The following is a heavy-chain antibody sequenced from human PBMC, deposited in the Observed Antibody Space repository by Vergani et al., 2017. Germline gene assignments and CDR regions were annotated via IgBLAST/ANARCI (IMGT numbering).Heavy chain of an antibody. CDR2: INWNGGST. V-gene: IGHV3-20*04. D-gene: IGHD5-18*01. Sequence: DVHLAESGGGFFQPGGSLRLSCSASGFTFDDYGMSWVRQAPGKGLEWVSGINWNGGSTGYADSVKGRFTISRDNAKNSLYLQMNSLRAEDTALYYCARGGYSYGYGWWFDPWGQGTLVTVSS. CDR1: GFTFDDYG. CDR3: ARGGYSYGYGWWFDP. J-gene: IGHJ5*02.